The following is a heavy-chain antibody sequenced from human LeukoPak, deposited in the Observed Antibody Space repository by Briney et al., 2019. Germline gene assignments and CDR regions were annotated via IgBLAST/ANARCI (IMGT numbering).Heavy chain of an antibody. CDR2: IRYDGSNK. CDR3: AKDKWFGEPVDY. CDR1: GFTFSSYG. J-gene: IGHJ4*02. Sequence: GGSLRLSCAASGFTFSSYGMHRVRQAPGRGLEWVAFIRYDGSNKYYADSVKGRFTISRDNSKNTLYLQMNSLRAEDTAVYYCAKDKWFGEPVDYWGQGTLVTVSS. V-gene: IGHV3-30*02. D-gene: IGHD3-10*01.